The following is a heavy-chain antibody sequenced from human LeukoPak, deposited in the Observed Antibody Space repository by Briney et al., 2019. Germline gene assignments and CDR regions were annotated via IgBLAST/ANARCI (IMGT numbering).Heavy chain of an antibody. D-gene: IGHD6-13*01. J-gene: IGHJ5*02. Sequence: GGSLRLSCAASGFTFSSYSMNWVRQAPGKGLEWVSYISSSSSTIYYADSVKGRFTISRDNAKNSLYLQMNSLRAEDTAVYYCARDREGSSLIIHLFHWFDPWGQGTLVTVSS. CDR2: ISSSSSTI. CDR1: GFTFSSYS. V-gene: IGHV3-48*01. CDR3: ARDREGSSLIIHLFHWFDP.